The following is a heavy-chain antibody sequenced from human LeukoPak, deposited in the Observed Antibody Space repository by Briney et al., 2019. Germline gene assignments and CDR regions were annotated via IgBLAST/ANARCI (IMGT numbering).Heavy chain of an antibody. D-gene: IGHD5-18*01. CDR1: GGSLSSYY. Sequence: SETLSLTCTVSGGSLSSYYWSWVRQPAGKGLEWIGRIYTSGSTNYNPSLKSRVTMSVDTSKNQFSLKLSSVTAADTAVYYCAREVAQGRYSNFDYWGQGTLVTVSS. CDR2: IYTSGST. J-gene: IGHJ4*02. CDR3: AREVAQGRYSNFDY. V-gene: IGHV4-4*07.